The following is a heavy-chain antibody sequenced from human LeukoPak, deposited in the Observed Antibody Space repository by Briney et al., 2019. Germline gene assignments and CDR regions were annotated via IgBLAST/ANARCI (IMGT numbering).Heavy chain of an antibody. V-gene: IGHV5-51*01. J-gene: IGHJ4*02. Sequence: GEALKISCRGDGGSFTSCWIGWVRRVPGKGLEWMGIIYPGDSDTRYSPSFQGQVTISAEKSISTAYLKWSSLKASDTAMYYFARLVVVTASFFDYWGQGNLVTVSS. D-gene: IGHD2-21*02. CDR2: IYPGDSDT. CDR1: GGSFTSCW. CDR3: ARLVVVTASFFDY.